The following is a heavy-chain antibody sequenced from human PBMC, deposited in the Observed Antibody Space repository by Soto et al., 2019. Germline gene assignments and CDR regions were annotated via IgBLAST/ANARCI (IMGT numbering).Heavy chain of an antibody. V-gene: IGHV1-18*01. Sequence: QVQLVQSGAEVKKPGASVKVSCKASGYTFTSYGISWVRQAPGQGLEWMGWIIADNGNTNYAQKLQGRVTMTTDTSTSTAYMKLRSLRSDDKAVYYCASFRCGYSYGRRYYYYGMDVWGQGTTVTVSS. CDR2: IIADNGNT. CDR3: ASFRCGYSYGRRYYYYGMDV. D-gene: IGHD5-18*01. CDR1: GYTFTSYG. J-gene: IGHJ6*02.